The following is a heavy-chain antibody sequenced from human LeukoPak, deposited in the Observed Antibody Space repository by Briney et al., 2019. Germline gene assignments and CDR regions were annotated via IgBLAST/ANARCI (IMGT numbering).Heavy chain of an antibody. V-gene: IGHV4-4*02. CDR2: INHSGST. Sequence: SETLSLTCAVSGGSIGNSNWWSWVRQPPGKGLEWIGEINHSGSTNYNPSLKSRVTISVDTSKNQFSLKLSSVTAADTAVYYCARHATPTRDFDYWGQGTLVTVSS. CDR1: GGSIGNSNW. CDR3: ARHATPTRDFDY. J-gene: IGHJ4*02. D-gene: IGHD2-2*01.